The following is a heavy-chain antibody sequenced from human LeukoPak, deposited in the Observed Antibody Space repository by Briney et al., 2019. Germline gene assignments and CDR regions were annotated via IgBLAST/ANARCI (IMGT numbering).Heavy chain of an antibody. CDR1: GFTFSSYA. CDR2: ISGSGGTT. Sequence: GGSLRLSCAASGFTFSSYAMSWVRQAAGKGLEWVSGISGSGGTTYYADSVKGRFTISRDNSKNTMYLQMNSLRAEDTALYYCAILGSSSGYYYTGMDVWGPGTTVTVSS. CDR3: AILGSSSGYYYTGMDV. J-gene: IGHJ6*02. D-gene: IGHD6-6*01. V-gene: IGHV3-23*01.